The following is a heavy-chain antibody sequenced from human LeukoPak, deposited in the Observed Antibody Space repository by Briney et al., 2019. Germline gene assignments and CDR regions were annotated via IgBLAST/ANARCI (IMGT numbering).Heavy chain of an antibody. Sequence: PGGSLRLSCAAYGFTFDDYAMHWVRQVPGKGLEWVSLISGDGNSTNYAGSVKGRFTISRDNNKNSLYLQMNSLRTEDTAFYYCATNFGAYYYDTSGYYDFWGQGTLVTVCS. CDR1: GFTFDDYA. J-gene: IGHJ4*02. CDR2: ISGDGNST. CDR3: ATNFGAYYYDTSGYYDF. D-gene: IGHD3-22*01. V-gene: IGHV3-43*02.